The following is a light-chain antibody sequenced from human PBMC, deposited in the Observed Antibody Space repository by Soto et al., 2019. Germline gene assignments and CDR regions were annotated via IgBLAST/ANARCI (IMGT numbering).Light chain of an antibody. Sequence: QSVLTQPPSASGTPGQRVTISCSGNSSNIGSNTVNWYQQLPRTAPHLLIYSNNQRPSGVPDRFSGSNSCTSASLAISGLHSEDEADYYCAAWDDSLNGVVFGGGTKLTVL. CDR3: AAWDDSLNGVV. J-gene: IGLJ2*01. CDR1: SSNIGSNT. V-gene: IGLV1-44*01. CDR2: SNN.